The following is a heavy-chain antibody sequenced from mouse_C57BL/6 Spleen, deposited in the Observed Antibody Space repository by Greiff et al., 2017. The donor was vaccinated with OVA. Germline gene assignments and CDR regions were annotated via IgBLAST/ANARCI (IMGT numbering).Heavy chain of an antibody. CDR2: IYPGDGDT. J-gene: IGHJ1*03. CDR1: GYAFSSSW. Sequence: QVQLKESGPELVKPGASVKISCKASGYAFSSSWMNWVKQRPGKGLEWIGRIYPGDGDTNYNGKFKGKATLTADKSSSTAYMQLSSLTSEDSAVYFCARSGVTTVVATGYFDVWGTGTTVTVSS. D-gene: IGHD1-1*01. V-gene: IGHV1-82*01. CDR3: ARSGVTTVVATGYFDV.